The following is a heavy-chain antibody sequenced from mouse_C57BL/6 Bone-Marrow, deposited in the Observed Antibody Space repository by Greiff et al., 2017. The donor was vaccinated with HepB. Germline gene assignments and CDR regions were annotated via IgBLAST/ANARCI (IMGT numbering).Heavy chain of an antibody. J-gene: IGHJ3*01. CDR3: ARTSLLLRENQAWFAY. CDR2: IWSGGST. Sequence: QVQLKQSGPGLVQPSQSLSITCTVSGFSLTSYGVHWVRQSPGKGLEWLGVIWSGGSTDYNAAFISRLSISKDNTKSQVFFKMNSLQADDTAIYYCARTSLLLRENQAWFAYWGQGTLVTVSA. D-gene: IGHD1-1*01. CDR1: GFSLTSYG. V-gene: IGHV2-2*01.